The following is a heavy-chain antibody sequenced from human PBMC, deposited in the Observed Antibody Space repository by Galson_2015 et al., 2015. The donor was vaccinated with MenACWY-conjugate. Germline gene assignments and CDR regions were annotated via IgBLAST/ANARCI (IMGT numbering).Heavy chain of an antibody. D-gene: IGHD3-16*01. CDR3: ARSYVPGSDRKNYYMDV. J-gene: IGHJ6*03. CDR2: VNSDGSGT. V-gene: IGHV3-74*01. CDR1: GFTFSSYW. Sequence: SLRLSCAASGFTFSSYWMHWVRQAPGKGLVWVSRVNSDGSGTGYADSVKGRFTISRDNAKSMLFLQMNSLEVEDTAVYYCARSYVPGSDRKNYYMDVWGRGTTVTVSS.